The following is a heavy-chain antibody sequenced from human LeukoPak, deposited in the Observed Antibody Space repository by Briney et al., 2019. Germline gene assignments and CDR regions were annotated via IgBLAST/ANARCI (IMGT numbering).Heavy chain of an antibody. D-gene: IGHD3-16*01. CDR3: VRVNVADVGGNQMDV. Sequence: WETLSLTCAVSGGSISSYYWSWIRQAAGKGLEWIGCIYTSGSNNYNPSLKSGVTMSVGTYKNQFFLTQSYVSDAGAAVFLCVRVNVADVGGNQMDVWGKGTTVTISS. J-gene: IGHJ6*04. V-gene: IGHV4-4*07. CDR1: GGSISSYY. CDR2: IYTSGSN.